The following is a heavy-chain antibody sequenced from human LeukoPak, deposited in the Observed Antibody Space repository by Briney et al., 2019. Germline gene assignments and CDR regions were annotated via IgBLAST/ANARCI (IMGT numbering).Heavy chain of an antibody. CDR3: VKATCSGGSCSFGY. D-gene: IGHD2-15*01. J-gene: IGHJ4*02. Sequence: GRSLRLSCAASGFTFDDYAMHWVRQAPGKGLEWVSGISWNSGSIGYADSVKGRFTISRDNAKNSLYLQMNSLRAEDTALYYCVKATCSGGSCSFGYWGQGTLVTVSS. CDR2: ISWNSGSI. CDR1: GFTFDDYA. V-gene: IGHV3-9*01.